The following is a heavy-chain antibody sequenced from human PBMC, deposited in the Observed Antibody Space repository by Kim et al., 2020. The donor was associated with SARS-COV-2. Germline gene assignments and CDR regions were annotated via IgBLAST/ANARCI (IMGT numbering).Heavy chain of an antibody. Sequence: SETMSLTCTVSGGSISSSSYYWGWIRQPPGKGLEWIGSIYYSGSTYYNPSLKSRVTISVDTSKNQFSLKLSSVTAADTAVYYCARQGMIAAAGSNWFDPWGQGTLVTVSS. CDR3: ARQGMIAAAGSNWFDP. D-gene: IGHD6-13*01. CDR2: IYYSGST. CDR1: GGSISSSSYY. J-gene: IGHJ5*02. V-gene: IGHV4-39*01.